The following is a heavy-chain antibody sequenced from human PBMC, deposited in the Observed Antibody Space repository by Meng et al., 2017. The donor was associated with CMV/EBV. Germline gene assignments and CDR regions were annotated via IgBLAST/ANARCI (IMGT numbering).Heavy chain of an antibody. CDR1: GFTFSGYS. Sequence: GESLKISCAASGFTFSGYSMNWVRQAPGKGLEWVSYISSSSSTIYYADSVKGRFTISRDNAKNSLYLQMNSLRAEDTAVYYCARGVEGFDYWGQGTLVTVSS. CDR3: ARGVEGFDY. V-gene: IGHV3-48*04. J-gene: IGHJ4*02. CDR2: ISSSSSTI.